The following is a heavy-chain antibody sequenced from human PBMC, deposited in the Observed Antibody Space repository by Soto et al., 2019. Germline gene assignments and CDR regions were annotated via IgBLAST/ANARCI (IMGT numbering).Heavy chain of an antibody. V-gene: IGHV1-18*01. J-gene: IGHJ5*02. CDR3: ARGRPITIFGVGRWFDP. CDR2: ISAYNGNT. D-gene: IGHD3-3*01. Sequence: ASVKVSCKASGYTFTSYGISWVRQAPRQGLEWMGWISAYNGNTNYAQKLQGRVTMTTDTSTSTAYMELRSLRSDDTAVYYCARGRPITIFGVGRWFDPWGQGTLVTVSS. CDR1: GYTFTSYG.